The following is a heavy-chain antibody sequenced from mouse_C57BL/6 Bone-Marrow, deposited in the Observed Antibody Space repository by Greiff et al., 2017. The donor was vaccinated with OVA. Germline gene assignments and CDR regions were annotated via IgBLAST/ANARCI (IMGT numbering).Heavy chain of an antibody. J-gene: IGHJ4*01. V-gene: IGHV1-50*01. CDR2: IDPSDSDT. CDR1: GYTFTSYW. Sequence: VQLQQPGAELVKPGASVKLSCKASGYTFTSYWMQWVKQRPGQGLEWIGDIDPSDSDTNYNQKFKGKATLTVDTSSSTAYMQLSSLTSEDSAVYYCARGAGTNYYAMDYWGQGTSVTVSS. CDR3: ARGAGTNYYAMDY. D-gene: IGHD4-1*01.